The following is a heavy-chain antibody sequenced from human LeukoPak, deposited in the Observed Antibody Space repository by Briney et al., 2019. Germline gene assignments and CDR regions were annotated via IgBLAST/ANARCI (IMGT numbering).Heavy chain of an antibody. Sequence: GGSLRLSCAASGFTFSTFSNFAMSWVRQAPGEGLECVSVISSSGGSTYYADSVKGRFTISRDNSKKTLDLQMNSLRAEDTAVYFCAKGHSDFGTGFDGWGQGTLVTVSS. CDR3: AKGHSDFGTGFDG. CDR2: ISSSGGST. D-gene: IGHD4-17*01. J-gene: IGHJ4*02. V-gene: IGHV3-23*01. CDR1: GFTFSTFSNFA.